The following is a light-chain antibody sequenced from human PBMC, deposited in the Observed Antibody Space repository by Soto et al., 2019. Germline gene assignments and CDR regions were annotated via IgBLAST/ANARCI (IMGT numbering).Light chain of an antibody. CDR3: QQFASSPRT. Sequence: EIVLTQSPATLSLSPGERATLSCRASQSVSSYLAWYQQKPGQAPRLLIYDASNRATDIPARFSGSGSGTDFTLTISSLEPEDFAVYYCQQFASSPRTFGRGTTVEIK. CDR2: DAS. V-gene: IGKV3-11*01. J-gene: IGKJ1*01. CDR1: QSVSSY.